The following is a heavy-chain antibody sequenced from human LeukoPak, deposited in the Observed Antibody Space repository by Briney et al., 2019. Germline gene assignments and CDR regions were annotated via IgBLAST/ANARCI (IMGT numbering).Heavy chain of an antibody. CDR2: ISGSGGST. CDR1: GFTFSSYA. D-gene: IGHD3-22*01. J-gene: IGHJ5*02. V-gene: IGHV3-23*01. Sequence: GGSLRLSCAASGFTFSSYAMSWVRQAPGKGLERVSAISGSGGSTYYADSVKGRFTISRDNSKNTLYLQMNSLRAEDTAVYYCAKLAVLSYYYDSSVWFDPWGQGTLVTVSS. CDR3: AKLAVLSYYYDSSVWFDP.